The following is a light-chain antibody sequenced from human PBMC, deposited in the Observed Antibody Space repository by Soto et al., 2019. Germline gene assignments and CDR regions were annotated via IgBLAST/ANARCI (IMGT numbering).Light chain of an antibody. V-gene: IGKV3-20*01. J-gene: IGKJ1*01. CDR2: GAS. Sequence: EIVLTQSPDTLSLSPGERVTLSCRASQSVTNSYLAWYQQKPGQGPRLLIHGASSRATGTPERFSGSGSGTDFTLTISRLEPEDFAMYYCQQYSATPVTFGQGTKVDSK. CDR1: QSVTNSY. CDR3: QQYSATPVT.